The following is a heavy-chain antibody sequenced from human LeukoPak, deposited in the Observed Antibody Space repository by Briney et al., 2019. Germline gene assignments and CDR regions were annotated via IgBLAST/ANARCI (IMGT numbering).Heavy chain of an antibody. CDR1: GFTFSSYA. V-gene: IGHV3-11*04. J-gene: IGHJ5*02. CDR2: ISSSGSTI. D-gene: IGHD2-15*01. Sequence: PGGSLRLSCAASGFTFSSYAMSWIRQAPGKGLEWVSYISSSGSTIYYADSVKGRFTISRDNAKNSLYLQMNSLRAEDTAVYYCARDLVGPPGSWFDPWGQGTLVTVSS. CDR3: ARDLVGPPGSWFDP.